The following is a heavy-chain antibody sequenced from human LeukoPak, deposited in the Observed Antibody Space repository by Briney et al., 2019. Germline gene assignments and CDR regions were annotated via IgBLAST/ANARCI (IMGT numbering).Heavy chain of an antibody. CDR1: GYTFTGYY. CDR3: AREVLRSVTMVRGFMGY. J-gene: IGHJ4*02. D-gene: IGHD3-10*01. CDR2: INPNSGGT. V-gene: IGHV1-2*02. Sequence: ASVKVSCKASGYTFTGYYMHWVRQAPGQGLEWMGWINPNSGGTNYAQKFQGRVTMTRDTSISTAYMELSRLRSDDTAVYYCAREVLRSVTMVRGFMGYWGQGTLVTVSS.